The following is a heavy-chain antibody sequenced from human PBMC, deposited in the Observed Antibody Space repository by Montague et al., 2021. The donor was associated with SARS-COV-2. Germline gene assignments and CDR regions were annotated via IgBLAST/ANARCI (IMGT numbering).Heavy chain of an antibody. V-gene: IGHV4-34*01. Sequence: SETLFLTCAVYGGSFSGYYWTWIRQPPGKGLEWIGEINHSGSTNYNPSLKSRVTISVDTSKNQFSLKLRSVTAADTAVYYCARGQPPRITFGGIISYGLDVWGQGTTVTVSS. D-gene: IGHD3-16*02. CDR3: ARGQPPRITFGGIISYGLDV. J-gene: IGHJ6*02. CDR1: GGSFSGYY. CDR2: INHSGST.